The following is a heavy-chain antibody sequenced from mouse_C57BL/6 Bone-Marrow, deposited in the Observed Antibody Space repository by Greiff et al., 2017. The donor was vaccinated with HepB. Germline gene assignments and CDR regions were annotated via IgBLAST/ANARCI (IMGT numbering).Heavy chain of an antibody. J-gene: IGHJ4*01. CDR3: ASEFITTVVATPSYAMDY. CDR2: ISSGGSYT. D-gene: IGHD1-1*01. CDR1: GFTFSSYG. V-gene: IGHV5-6*02. Sequence: DVMLVESGGDLVKPGGSLKLSCAASGFTFSSYGMSWVRQTPDKRLEWVATISSGGSYTYYPDSVKGRFTISRDNAKNTLYLQMSSLKSEDTAMYYCASEFITTVVATPSYAMDYWGQGTSVTVSS.